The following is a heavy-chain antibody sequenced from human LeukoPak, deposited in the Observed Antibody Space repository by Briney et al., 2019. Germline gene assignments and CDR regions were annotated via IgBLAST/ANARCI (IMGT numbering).Heavy chain of an antibody. CDR2: IFANGDIT. CDR3: VKSPSDGLDV. J-gene: IGHJ6*02. CDR1: GFTFSTYP. V-gene: IGHV3-64D*09. Sequence: GGSRRLSCSASGFTFSTYPMHWVRQAPGQGLEYVSTIFANGDITSYAASVKGRFNTSRDNSKNTLYLQMSSLRPEDTAVYYCVKSPSDGLDVWGQGATVTVSS.